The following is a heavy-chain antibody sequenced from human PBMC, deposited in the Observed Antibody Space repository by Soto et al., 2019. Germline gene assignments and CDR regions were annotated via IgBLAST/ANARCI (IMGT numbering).Heavy chain of an antibody. V-gene: IGHV1-69*02. CDR3: AAGGHGAFDI. CDR2: IIPILGIA. CDR1: GGTFSSYT. D-gene: IGHD1-26*01. J-gene: IGHJ3*02. Sequence: QVQLVQSGAEVKKPGSSVKVSCKASGGTFSSYTISWVRQAPGQGLEWMGRIIPILGIANYAQNFQGRVAIAADKSTSTASMELSSLRSEDTAVYFCAAGGHGAFDIWGQGTMVTVSS.